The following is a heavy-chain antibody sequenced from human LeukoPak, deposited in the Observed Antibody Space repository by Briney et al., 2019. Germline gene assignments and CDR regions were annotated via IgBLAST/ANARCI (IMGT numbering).Heavy chain of an antibody. D-gene: IGHD3-22*01. J-gene: IGHJ4*02. V-gene: IGHV1-69*13. CDR1: GGTFSSYA. CDR3: ARDVNEEYYYDSSGYYGYFDY. CDR2: IIPIFGTA. Sequence: SVEVSCKASGGTFSSYAISWVRQAPGQGLEWMGGIIPIFGTANYAQKFQGRVTITADESTSTAYMELSSLRSVDTAVYYCARDVNEEYYYDSSGYYGYFDYWGQGTLVTVSS.